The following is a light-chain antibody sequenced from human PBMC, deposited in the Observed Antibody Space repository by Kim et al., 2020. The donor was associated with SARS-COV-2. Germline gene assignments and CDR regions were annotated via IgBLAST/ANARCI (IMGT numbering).Light chain of an antibody. CDR1: QGIRND. CDR2: ATS. CDR3: LQDFDNPLT. V-gene: IGKV1-6*01. J-gene: IGKJ4*01. Sequence: AIQMTQSPSSLSASVGDRVTITCRASQGIRNDLGWYQQKPGRAPNLLIYATSSLQSGVPSRFSGSGSGTDFTLTISSLQPEDVATYYCLQDFDNPLTFGGGTKVDI.